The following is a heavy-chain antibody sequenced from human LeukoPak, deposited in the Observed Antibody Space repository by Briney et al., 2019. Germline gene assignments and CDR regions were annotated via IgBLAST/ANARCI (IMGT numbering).Heavy chain of an antibody. CDR2: ISWNSGSI. CDR1: VYPFDVFA. J-gene: IGHJ4*02. V-gene: IGHV3-9*03. Sequence: GGPVRLSCAASVYPFDVFAMHGAREARGRALEGVSGISWNSGSIGYADSVKGRFTISRDNAKNSLYLQMNSLRAEDMALYYCAKSPCGGDCYSFDYWGQGTLVTVSS. D-gene: IGHD2-21*02. CDR3: AKSPCGGDCYSFDY.